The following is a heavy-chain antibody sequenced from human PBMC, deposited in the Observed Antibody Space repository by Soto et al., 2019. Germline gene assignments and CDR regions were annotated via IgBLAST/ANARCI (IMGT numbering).Heavy chain of an antibody. CDR2: ISSSSSYI. J-gene: IGHJ3*02. V-gene: IGHV3-21*01. CDR1: GFTFSSYS. CDR3: ARGAPRHLWSAAGAFDI. Sequence: GGSLRLSCAASGFTFSSYSMHWVRQAPGKGLEWVSSISSSSSYIYYADSVKGRFTISRDNAKNSLYLQMNSLRAEDTAVYYCARGAPRHLWSAAGAFDIWGQGTMVTVSS. D-gene: IGHD3-3*02.